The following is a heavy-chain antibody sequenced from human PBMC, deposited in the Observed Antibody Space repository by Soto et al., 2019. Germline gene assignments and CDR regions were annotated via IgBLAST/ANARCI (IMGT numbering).Heavy chain of an antibody. V-gene: IGHV4-34*01. Sequence: QVQLQQWGAGLLKPSETLSLTCAVYGGSFSGYDWTWIRQPPGTGLEWIGEINHSGSTNYNPSLKSRVTISVDTSKKQFSLKLPSVTAADPAVYYCARDKITGLFDYWGQGTLVTVSS. D-gene: IGHD2-8*02. CDR2: INHSGST. J-gene: IGHJ4*02. CDR3: ARDKITGLFDY. CDR1: GGSFSGYD.